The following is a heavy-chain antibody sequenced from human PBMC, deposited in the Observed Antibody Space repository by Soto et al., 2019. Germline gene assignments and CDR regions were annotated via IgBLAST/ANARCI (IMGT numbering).Heavy chain of an antibody. CDR2: ISSGGDSS. CDR3: ARVYCSTTTCHVQAFDS. CDR1: GFTFSSYE. J-gene: IGHJ4*02. D-gene: IGHD2-2*01. V-gene: IGHV3-48*03. Sequence: EVQLVESGGGLAQPGGSVRLSCAASGFTFSSYEMNWVRQAPGKTLEWVSYISSGGDSSYYADSVKGRFTISRDNAKNSLSLQMNSLRVEDTAVYYCARVYCSTTTCHVQAFDSCGQGTLVTVSS.